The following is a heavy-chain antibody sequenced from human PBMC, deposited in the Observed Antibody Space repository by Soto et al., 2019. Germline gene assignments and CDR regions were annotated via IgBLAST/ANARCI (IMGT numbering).Heavy chain of an antibody. V-gene: IGHV3-11*06. CDR3: ARDAAEYYSSSWLEYDYYYYGRDV. CDR1: GFTFSDYY. CDR2: ISSSSYT. D-gene: IGHD6-13*01. J-gene: IGHJ6*02. Sequence: PAGSMRLSCAASGFTFSDYYMSWIRQAPGKGLEWVSYISSSSYTNYADSVKGRFTISRDNAKNSLYLQMNSLRAEDTAVYYCARDAAEYYSSSWLEYDYYYYGRDVWGQGTTGTVS.